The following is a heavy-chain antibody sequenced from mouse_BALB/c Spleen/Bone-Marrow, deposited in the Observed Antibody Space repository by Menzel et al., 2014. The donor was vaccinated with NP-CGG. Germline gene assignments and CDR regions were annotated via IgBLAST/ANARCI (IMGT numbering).Heavy chain of an antibody. CDR2: IRNKANGYTT. CDR1: GFTFTDYY. D-gene: IGHD1-2*01. Sequence: EVMLVESGGGLVQPGGSLRLSCATSGFTFTDYYMNWVRQPPGKALEWLGFIRNKANGYTTEYSASVKGRFTISRDSSQSILYLQMNTLRAEDSATYYCARDIGRLLFDFWGQGTTLTVSS. J-gene: IGHJ2*01. V-gene: IGHV7-3*02. CDR3: ARDIGRLLFDF.